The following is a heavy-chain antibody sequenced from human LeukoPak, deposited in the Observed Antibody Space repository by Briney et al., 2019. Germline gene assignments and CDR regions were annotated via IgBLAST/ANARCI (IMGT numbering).Heavy chain of an antibody. Sequence: PSETLSLTCTVSGGSISGDYWSWIRQSPGKGLEWIAYIHSGGSTSYNPSLKSRVTISVDTSKNEFSLKLTSVDAADTAVYYCARDRPGGSSRDYWGQGTLVTVSS. D-gene: IGHD6-13*01. CDR1: GGSISGDY. CDR3: ARDRPGGSSRDY. V-gene: IGHV4-59*01. CDR2: IHSGGST. J-gene: IGHJ4*02.